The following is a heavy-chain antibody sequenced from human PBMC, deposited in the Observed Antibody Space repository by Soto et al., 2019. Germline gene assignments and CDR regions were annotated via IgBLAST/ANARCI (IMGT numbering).Heavy chain of an antibody. CDR2: FDPEDGET. CDR3: ATGYCSSTSCYAPYYGMDV. J-gene: IGHJ6*02. Sequence: ASVKVSCKVSGYTLTELSMHWVRQAPGKGLEWMGGFDPEDGETIYAQKFQGRVTMTEDTSTDTAYMELSSLRSEETAVYYCATGYCSSTSCYAPYYGMDVWGQGTTVTVS. CDR1: GYTLTELS. V-gene: IGHV1-24*01. D-gene: IGHD2-2*01.